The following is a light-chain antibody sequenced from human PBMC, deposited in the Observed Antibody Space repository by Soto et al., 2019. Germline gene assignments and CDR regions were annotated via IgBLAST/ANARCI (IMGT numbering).Light chain of an antibody. V-gene: IGLV2-14*01. CDR2: DVS. Sequence: QSALTQPASVSGSPGQSITISCTGTSSDVGGYNYVSWYQQHPGKAPTLMIYDVSNRPSGVSNRFSGSKSGNAASLTISGLQAEDDADYYCSSYTSSSTSFGTGTKVTVL. J-gene: IGLJ1*01. CDR1: SSDVGGYNY. CDR3: SSYTSSSTS.